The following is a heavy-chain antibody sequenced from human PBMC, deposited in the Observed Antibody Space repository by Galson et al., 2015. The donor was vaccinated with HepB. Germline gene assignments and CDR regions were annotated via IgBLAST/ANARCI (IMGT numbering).Heavy chain of an antibody. CDR2: ISAYNGNT. V-gene: IGHV1-18*01. J-gene: IGHJ3*02. CDR1: GYTFTSYG. Sequence: SVKVSCKASGYTFTSYGISWVRQAPGQGLEWMGWISAYNGNTNYAQKLQGRVTMTTDTSTSTAYMELRSLRSDDTAVYYCARPQWVITIYPGIAFDIWGQGTMVTVSS. CDR3: ARPQWVITIYPGIAFDI. D-gene: IGHD3-16*01.